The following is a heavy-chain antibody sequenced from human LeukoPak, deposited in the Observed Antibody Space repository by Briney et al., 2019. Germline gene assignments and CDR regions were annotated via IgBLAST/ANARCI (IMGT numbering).Heavy chain of an antibody. Sequence: SVTVSCKASGGTFSSYTISWVRQAPGQGLEWMGRIIPILGIANYAQTFQGRVTITADKSTSTAYMELSSLRSEDTAVYYCARDHTTGDSWFDPWGQGTLVTVSS. J-gene: IGHJ5*02. CDR2: IIPILGIA. V-gene: IGHV1-69*04. CDR3: ARDHTTGDSWFDP. CDR1: GGTFSSYT. D-gene: IGHD7-27*01.